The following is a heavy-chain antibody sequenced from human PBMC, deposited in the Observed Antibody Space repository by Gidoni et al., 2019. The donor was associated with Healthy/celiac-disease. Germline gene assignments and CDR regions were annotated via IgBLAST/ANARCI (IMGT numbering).Heavy chain of an antibody. CDR1: GFPFSSYG. CDR2: ISYDGSNK. CDR3: AKDSMTTVTPGDY. J-gene: IGHJ4*02. Sequence: QVQLVESGGGVVEPGRSLSLSCAASGFPFSSYGMHCVRQAPGKGLEWVAVISYDGSNKYYADSVKGRFTISRDNSKNTLYLQMNSMRAEDTAVYYCAKDSMTTVTPGDYWGQGTLVTVSS. D-gene: IGHD4-17*01. V-gene: IGHV3-30*18.